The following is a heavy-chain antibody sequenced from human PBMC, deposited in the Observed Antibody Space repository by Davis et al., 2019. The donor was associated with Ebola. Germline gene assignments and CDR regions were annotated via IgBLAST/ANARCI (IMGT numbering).Heavy chain of an antibody. CDR2: ISWNSGSI. Sequence: GGSLRLSCVVSGFRFADYAMHWVRQGPGKGLEWVAGISWNSGSIDYAESVKGRFTISRDSAKNSLFLQMNGLRVEDTALYYCVKDLSMVRGGIFDHWGQGTLVTVPS. D-gene: IGHD3-10*01. CDR1: GFRFADYA. CDR3: VKDLSMVRGGIFDH. V-gene: IGHV3-9*01. J-gene: IGHJ4*02.